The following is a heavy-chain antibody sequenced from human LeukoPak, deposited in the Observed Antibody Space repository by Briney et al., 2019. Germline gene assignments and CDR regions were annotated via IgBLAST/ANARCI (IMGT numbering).Heavy chain of an antibody. CDR1: GFIFSNYG. CDR2: ISFSSTHI. D-gene: IGHD6-19*01. J-gene: IGHJ3*02. CDR3: ARDFDSSGWYGAFDI. Sequence: GGSLRLSCAASGFIFSNYGMSWVRQAPGKGLEWVSSISFSSTHIYYADSIQGRFTISRDNAENSLYLQMNSQRAEDTAVYYCARDFDSSGWYGAFDIWGQGTMVTVSS. V-gene: IGHV3-21*06.